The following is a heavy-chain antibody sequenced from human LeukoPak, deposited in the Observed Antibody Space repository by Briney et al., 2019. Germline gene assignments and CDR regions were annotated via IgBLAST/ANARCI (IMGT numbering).Heavy chain of an antibody. CDR1: GVPFSSYW. CDR3: ATSLGPLTEY. CDR2: INSGGSGT. V-gene: IGHV3-74*01. J-gene: IGHJ4*02. D-gene: IGHD7-27*01. Sequence: PGGSLRLSCAASGVPFSSYWMHWVRQTPGKGLVWVSRINSGGSGTSYADSVMGRFTISRDNAKNTLYLQMNSLRAEDTALYYCATSLGPLTEYWGQGTLVTVSS.